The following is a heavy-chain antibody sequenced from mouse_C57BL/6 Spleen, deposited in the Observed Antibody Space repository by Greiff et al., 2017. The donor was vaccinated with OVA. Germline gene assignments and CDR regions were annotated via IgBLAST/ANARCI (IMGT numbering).Heavy chain of an antibody. Sequence: EVKLVESGPGMVKPSQSLSLTCTVTGYSITSGYDWHWIRHFPGNKLEWMGYISYSGSTNYNPSLKSRISITHDTSKNHFFLKLNSVTTEDTATYYCASSAYDYDGAWFAYWGQGTLVTVSA. J-gene: IGHJ3*01. CDR2: ISYSGST. CDR3: ASSAYDYDGAWFAY. CDR1: GYSITSGYD. V-gene: IGHV3-1*01. D-gene: IGHD2-4*01.